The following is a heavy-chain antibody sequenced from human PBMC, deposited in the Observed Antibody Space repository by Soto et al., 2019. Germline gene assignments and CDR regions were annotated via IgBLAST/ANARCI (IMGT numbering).Heavy chain of an antibody. CDR1: GFTFSIYS. J-gene: IGHJ4*02. CDR3: ARERVTGYYNVIGY. V-gene: IGHV3-30*14. CDR2: LSYDVSNE. Sequence: QVHLVESGGGVVQPGRSLRLSCAASGFTFSIYSMHWVRQAPGKGLEWVAVLSYDVSNEFYADSVKGRFTISRDNSKNTLYLQMKSMRAEDTAVYYCARERVTGYYNVIGYWGQGTLVTVSS. D-gene: IGHD3-9*01.